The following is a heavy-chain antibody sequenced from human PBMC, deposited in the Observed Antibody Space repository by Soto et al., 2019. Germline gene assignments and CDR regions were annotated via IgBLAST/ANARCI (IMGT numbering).Heavy chain of an antibody. CDR3: ARKSLSNFNWFDP. J-gene: IGHJ5*02. CDR1: GYTFTKYG. V-gene: IGHV1-18*04. Sequence: QLQLVQSGTELKKPGASVKVSFNASGYTFTKYGVTWVRQAPGQGLEWMGWINADYGNTNYEQKFQGRVTMTTDTSTNTAYMELRSLRSDDTAVYYCARKSLSNFNWFDPWGQGTLVTVSS. CDR2: INADYGNT. D-gene: IGHD4-4*01.